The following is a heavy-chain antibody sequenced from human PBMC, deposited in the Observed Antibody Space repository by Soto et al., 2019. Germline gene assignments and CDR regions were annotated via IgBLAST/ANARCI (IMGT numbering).Heavy chain of an antibody. CDR3: AGFLSSALYDSRGLDAFDL. CDR1: GYPFTGYY. D-gene: IGHD3-22*01. Sequence: ASVEVSCKASGYPFTGYYMHWVRQAPGQGLEWMGWINPRRGRTSYAQKFQGWVTMTRDTSISTAYMELSRLRSHDTALYYCAGFLSSALYDSRGLDAFDLWGQGTMVTVSS. CDR2: INPRRGRT. V-gene: IGHV1-2*04. J-gene: IGHJ3*01.